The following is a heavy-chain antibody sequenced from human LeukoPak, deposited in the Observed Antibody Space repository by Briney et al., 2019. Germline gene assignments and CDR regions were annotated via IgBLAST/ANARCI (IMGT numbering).Heavy chain of an antibody. CDR1: GFTFSGSP. CDR3: TRQSIDLDCSATYCSNWFDP. J-gene: IGHJ5*02. CDR2: IKSNTNSYAT. Sequence: GGSLRLSCAASGFTFSGSPMHWVRQASGKGLERVGRIKSNTNSYATAYAASVKGRFTISRDDSKNTAYLQMNSLRTEDTAVYYCTRQSIDLDCSATYCSNWFDPWGQGTLVTVSS. D-gene: IGHD2-15*01. V-gene: IGHV3-73*01.